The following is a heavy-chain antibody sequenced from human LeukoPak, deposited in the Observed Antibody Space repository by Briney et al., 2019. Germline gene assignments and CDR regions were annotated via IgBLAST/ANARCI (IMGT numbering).Heavy chain of an antibody. D-gene: IGHD5-12*01. V-gene: IGHV4-39*01. CDR1: GDSITSSSYY. J-gene: IGHJ5*02. CDR3: ARTSGPWGNWFDP. Sequence: TSETLSLTCTVSGDSITSSSYYWGWIRQPPGKGLEWIGSIYYSGTTYYSPSLKSRVTISLDTSKNQSSLNLSSVTAADTAVYYCARTSGPWGNWFDPWGQATLVTVSS. CDR2: IYYSGTT.